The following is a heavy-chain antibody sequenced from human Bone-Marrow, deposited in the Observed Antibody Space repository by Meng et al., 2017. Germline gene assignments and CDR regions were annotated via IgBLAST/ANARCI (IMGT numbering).Heavy chain of an antibody. Sequence: LVESGGVLVKAGGTLSLSCVASGFRVTDGWMHWVRQAPGKGLVWVSRINSDGSSTSYADSVKGRFTISRDNAKNTLYLQMNSLRAEDTAVYYCARDLVTVVTSLVGYWGQGTLVTVSS. CDR3: ARDLVTVVTSLVGY. V-gene: IGHV3-74*01. D-gene: IGHD4-23*01. CDR2: INSDGSST. J-gene: IGHJ4*02. CDR1: GFRVTDGW.